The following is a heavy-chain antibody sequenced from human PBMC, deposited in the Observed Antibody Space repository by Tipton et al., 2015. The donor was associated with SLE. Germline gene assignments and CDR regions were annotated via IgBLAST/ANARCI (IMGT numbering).Heavy chain of an antibody. Sequence: TLSLTCAVYGGSLSGYYWSWIRQPPGKGLEWIGEINHSGSTNYNPSLKSRVTISVDTSKNQFSLKLSSVTAADTAVYYCARQFTEGAFDIWGQGTMVTGS. J-gene: IGHJ3*02. CDR3: ARQFTEGAFDI. CDR2: INHSGST. V-gene: IGHV4-34*01. CDR1: GGSLSGYY.